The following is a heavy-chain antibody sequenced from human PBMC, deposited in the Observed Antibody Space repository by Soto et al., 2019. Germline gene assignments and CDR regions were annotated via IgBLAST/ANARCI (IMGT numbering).Heavy chain of an antibody. V-gene: IGHV4-59*01. CDR2: IYYSGST. J-gene: IGHJ5*02. Sequence: SETLSLTCTVSGGSISRYYWSWIRQPPGKGLEWIGYIYYSGSTNYNPSLKSRVTISVATSKNQFSLTLSSVTDVDTAVYYCARLIAMGRGVIIDKWFARWGQGTLVTVSS. D-gene: IGHD3-10*01. CDR1: GGSISRYY. CDR3: ARLIAMGRGVIIDKWFAR.